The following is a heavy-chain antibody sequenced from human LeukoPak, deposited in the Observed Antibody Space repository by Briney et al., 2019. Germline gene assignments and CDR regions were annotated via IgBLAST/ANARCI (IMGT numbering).Heavy chain of an antibody. Sequence: GGSLRLSCVASGFTFSSYAMSWVRQALGKGLEWVSVVSGGGHNTYYADSVKGRFTMSRDNSKRTVYLQMNSLRAEDTAVYYCAKDRSSWYYPFDSWGQGTLVAVSS. D-gene: IGHD3-3*01. CDR2: VSGGGHNT. V-gene: IGHV3-23*01. CDR1: GFTFSSYA. CDR3: AKDRSSWYYPFDS. J-gene: IGHJ4*02.